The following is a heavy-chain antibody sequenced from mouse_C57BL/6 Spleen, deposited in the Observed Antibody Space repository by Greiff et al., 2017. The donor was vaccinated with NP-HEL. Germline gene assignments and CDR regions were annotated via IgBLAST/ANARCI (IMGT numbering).Heavy chain of an antibody. CDR2: IHPNSGST. CDR3: ARWWFEAMDY. J-gene: IGHJ4*01. Sequence: QVQLQQPGAELVKPGASVKLSCKASGYTFTSYWMHWVKQRPGQGLEWIGMIHPNSGSTNYNEKFKSKATLTVDKSSSTADMQLSSLTSEGSEVYYCARWWFEAMDYWGQGTSVTVSS. CDR1: GYTFTSYW. V-gene: IGHV1-64*01. D-gene: IGHD1-1*02.